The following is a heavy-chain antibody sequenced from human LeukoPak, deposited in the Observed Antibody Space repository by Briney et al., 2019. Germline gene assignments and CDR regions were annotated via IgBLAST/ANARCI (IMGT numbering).Heavy chain of an antibody. Sequence: GESLRLSCAASGFTFDDYGMSWVRQAPGKGLEWVSGINWNGGSTGYADSVKGRFTISRDNAKNSLYLQMNSLRAEDTALYYCASWAAAGTKEVYWGQGTLVTVSS. V-gene: IGHV3-20*04. CDR1: GFTFDDYG. J-gene: IGHJ4*02. CDR2: INWNGGST. CDR3: ASWAAAGTKEVY. D-gene: IGHD6-13*01.